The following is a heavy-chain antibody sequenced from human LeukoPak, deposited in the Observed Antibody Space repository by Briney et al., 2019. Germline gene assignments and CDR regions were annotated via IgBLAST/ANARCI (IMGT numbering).Heavy chain of an antibody. CDR1: GFTFIAYA. D-gene: IGHD4-17*01. CDR2: IRGGGTSE. J-gene: IGHJ3*02. CDR3: ARDPNGDYIGAFDM. Sequence: PGGSLRLSCTASGFTFIAYAMMWVRQAPGKGPEWVSAIRGGGTSEFYADSVKGRFRISRDNSKDTLFLQMNSLRAEDTAVYYCARDPNGDYIGAFDMWGPGTMVTVSS. V-gene: IGHV3-23*01.